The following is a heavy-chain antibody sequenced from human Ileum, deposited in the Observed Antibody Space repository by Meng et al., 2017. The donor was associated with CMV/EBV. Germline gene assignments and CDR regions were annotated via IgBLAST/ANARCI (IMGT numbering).Heavy chain of an antibody. Sequence: SVKVSCKASGGTFSSYAISWVRQAPGQGLEWMGGIIPILGIANYAQKFQGRVTITADKSTSTAYMELSSLRSEDTAVYYCARVIVVVPAAIPYYYGMDVWGQGTTVTVSS. V-gene: IGHV1-69*10. CDR1: GGTFSSYA. CDR2: IIPILGIA. CDR3: ARVIVVVPAAIPYYYGMDV. J-gene: IGHJ6*02. D-gene: IGHD2-2*02.